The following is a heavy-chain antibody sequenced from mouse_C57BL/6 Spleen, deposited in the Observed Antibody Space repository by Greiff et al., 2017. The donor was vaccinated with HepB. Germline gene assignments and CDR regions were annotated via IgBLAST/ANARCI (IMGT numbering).Heavy chain of an antibody. V-gene: IGHV1-69*01. D-gene: IGHD2-3*01. CDR3: ARRPYDGYSDY. Sequence: VKLMESGAELVMPGASVKLSCKASGYTFTSYWMHWVKQRPGQGLEWIGEIDPSDSYTNYNQKFKGKSTLTVDTSSSTAYMQLSSLTSEDSAVYYCARRPYDGYSDYWGQGTTLTVSS. CDR1: GYTFTSYW. CDR2: IDPSDSYT. J-gene: IGHJ2*01.